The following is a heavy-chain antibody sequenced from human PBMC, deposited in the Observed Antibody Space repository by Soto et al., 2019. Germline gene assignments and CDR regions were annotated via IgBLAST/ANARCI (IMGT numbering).Heavy chain of an antibody. Sequence: SETLSLTCIVSGGSISDSIYYWSWLRQPPGKGLEWIGYIYYTGSTNYNPSLESRVFMSVDTSKNQLSLQLRSVTAADTATYYCARAAVYSGGYHDHWGQGIPVTVSS. J-gene: IGHJ4*02. CDR1: GGSISDSIYY. CDR3: ARAAVYSGGYHDH. D-gene: IGHD6-19*01. V-gene: IGHV4-61*01. CDR2: IYYTGST.